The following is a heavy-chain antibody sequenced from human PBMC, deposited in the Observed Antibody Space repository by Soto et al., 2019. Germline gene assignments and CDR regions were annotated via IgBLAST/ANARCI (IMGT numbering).Heavy chain of an antibody. CDR1: GFTFSSYA. V-gene: IGHV3-23*01. CDR3: AKWVYLMVSARASLNYYCMDV. CDR2: ISGSGGST. Sequence: GGSLRLSCAASGFTFSSYAMSWVRQAPGKGLEWVSAISGSGGSTYYADSVKGRFTISRDNSKNTLYLQMNSLRAEDTAVYYCAKWVYLMVSARASLNYYCMDVWRQGSTVTVSS. D-gene: IGHD2-21*01. J-gene: IGHJ6*02.